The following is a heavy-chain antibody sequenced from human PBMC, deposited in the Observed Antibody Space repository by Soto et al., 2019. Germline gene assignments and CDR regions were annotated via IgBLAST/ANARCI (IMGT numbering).Heavy chain of an antibody. Sequence: ASVKVSCKASGGTFSSYAISWVRQAPGQGLEWMGGIIPIFGTANYAQKFQGRVTITADESTSTAYMELSSLRSEDTAVYYCARAYYYDSSGYYEFDPWGQGTLVTVSS. CDR3: ARAYYYDSSGYYEFDP. V-gene: IGHV1-69*13. J-gene: IGHJ5*02. CDR1: GGTFSSYA. D-gene: IGHD3-22*01. CDR2: IIPIFGTA.